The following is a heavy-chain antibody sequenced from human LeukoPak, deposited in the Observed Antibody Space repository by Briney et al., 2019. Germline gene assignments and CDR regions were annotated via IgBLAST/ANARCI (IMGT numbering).Heavy chain of an antibody. Sequence: GGSLRLSCAASGLAFRSYAMSWVRQAPGKGLEWVSTISVASNTFYADSVKGRFTISRDNSRNTVYLQMTSLRADDTAVYYCADYGVSGVRNNFYWGQGTLVTASS. D-gene: IGHD3-3*01. J-gene: IGHJ4*02. CDR1: GLAFRSYA. V-gene: IGHV3-23*01. CDR2: ISVASNT. CDR3: ADYGVSGVRNNFY.